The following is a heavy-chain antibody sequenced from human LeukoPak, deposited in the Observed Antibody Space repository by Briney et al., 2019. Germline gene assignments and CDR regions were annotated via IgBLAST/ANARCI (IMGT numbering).Heavy chain of an antibody. J-gene: IGHJ3*02. CDR3: ASQLGFCTDKSFSKGAFVI. D-gene: IGHD2-8*02. CDR1: GYSFNFHW. V-gene: IGHV5-51*01. CDR2: IYPGDSQS. Sequence: GESLKISCTTSGYSFNFHWIGWVRQMPGKGLEWTGIIYPGDSQSIYSPSFQGQVTISTDKSISTAYLQWTSLKASDTAMYYCASQLGFCTDKSFSKGAFVIWGQRTMVTVSS.